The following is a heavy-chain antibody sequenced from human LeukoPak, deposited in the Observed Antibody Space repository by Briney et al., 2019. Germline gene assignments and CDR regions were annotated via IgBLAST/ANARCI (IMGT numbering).Heavy chain of an antibody. CDR2: INPSGGST. J-gene: IGHJ4*02. CDR3: TPAGGDYISYY. V-gene: IGHV1-46*01. CDR1: GYTFTSYY. Sequence: GASVKVSCKASGYTFTSYYMHWVRQAPGQGLEWMGIINPSGGSTSYAQKFQGRVTMTRDMSTSTDYMELSSLRSEDTAVYYCTPAGGDYISYYWGQGTLVTVSS. D-gene: IGHD4-17*01.